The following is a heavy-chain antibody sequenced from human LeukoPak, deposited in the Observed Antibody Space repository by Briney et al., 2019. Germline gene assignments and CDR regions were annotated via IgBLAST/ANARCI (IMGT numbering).Heavy chain of an antibody. CDR2: INPNSGDT. CDR3: AKLGIGSTTRAWFDP. CDR1: GYTFTAYY. V-gene: IGHV1-2*06. J-gene: IGHJ5*02. D-gene: IGHD1-26*01. Sequence: ASVKVSCKASGYTFTAYYIHWVLQAPGQGLEWMGRINPNSGDTNYAQKFQGSVTLTRDTSINTAYMELSRLRSDDTAVYYCAKLGIGSTTRAWFDPWGQGTLVTVSS.